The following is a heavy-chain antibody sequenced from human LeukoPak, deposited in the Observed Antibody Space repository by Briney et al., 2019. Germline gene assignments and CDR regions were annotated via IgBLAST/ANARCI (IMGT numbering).Heavy chain of an antibody. CDR3: ARARAMVRGVKRYYFDY. CDR1: GYTFTSYG. Sequence: AASVKVSCKASGYTFTSYGISWVRQATGQGLGWMGWMNPNSGNTGYAQKFQGRVTMTRNTSISTAYMELSSLRSEDTAVYYCARARAMVRGVKRYYFDYWGQGTLVTVSS. D-gene: IGHD3-10*01. CDR2: MNPNSGNT. V-gene: IGHV1-8*02. J-gene: IGHJ4*02.